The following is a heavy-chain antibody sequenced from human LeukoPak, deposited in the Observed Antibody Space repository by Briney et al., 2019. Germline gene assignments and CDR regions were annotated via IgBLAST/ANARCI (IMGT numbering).Heavy chain of an antibody. CDR3: ARGDFDFWSGYSLDY. J-gene: IGHJ4*02. CDR2: LNPHSGGT. D-gene: IGHD3-3*01. V-gene: IGHV1-2*02. Sequence: ASVKVSCKASGYTLSDYYIYWVRQAPGQGLEWLGWLNPHSGGTNYAQKFQGRVTMTRDTSISTAYLELSGLISDDTAIYYCARGDFDFWSGYSLDYWGQGTLVTVSS. CDR1: GYTLSDYY.